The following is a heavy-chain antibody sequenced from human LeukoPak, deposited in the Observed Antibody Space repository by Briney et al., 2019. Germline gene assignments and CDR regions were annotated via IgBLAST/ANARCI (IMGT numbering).Heavy chain of an antibody. V-gene: IGHV3-30*03. D-gene: IGHD3-9*01. J-gene: IGHJ4*02. CDR3: ARDVVGLDILTGLDY. CDR2: VSYDGSNK. CDR1: GFTFSSYG. Sequence: PGGSLRLSCAASGFTFSSYGMSWVRQAPGKGLEWVAGVSYDGSNKYYADSVKGRFTISRDNSKNTLYLQMNSLRVGDTAVYYCARDVVGLDILTGLDYWGQGTLVTVSS.